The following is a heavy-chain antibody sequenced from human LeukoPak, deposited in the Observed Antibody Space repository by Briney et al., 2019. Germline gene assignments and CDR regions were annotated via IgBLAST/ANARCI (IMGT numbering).Heavy chain of an antibody. J-gene: IGHJ4*02. D-gene: IGHD7-27*01. CDR3: ATEATLGH. CDR2: INADGSTT. Sequence: QPGGSLRLSCAASGFTFSSYWMHWVRQVPGMGLVWVSRINADGSTTTYADSVKGRFIISRDNAKNTVYLQMNSLRPEDTAVYYCATEATLGHWGQGTLVTVSS. V-gene: IGHV3-74*01. CDR1: GFTFSSYW.